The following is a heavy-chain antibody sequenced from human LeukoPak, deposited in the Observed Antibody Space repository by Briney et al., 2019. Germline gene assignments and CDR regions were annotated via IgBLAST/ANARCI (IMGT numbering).Heavy chain of an antibody. J-gene: IGHJ3*02. CDR1: EFSVGSNY. CDR3: ARDPPRIAAAGTKAFDI. D-gene: IGHD6-13*01. CDR2: ISSSGSTI. V-gene: IGHV3-48*03. Sequence: GGSLRLSCAASEFSVGSNYMTWVRQAPGKGLEWVSYISSSGSTIYYADSVKGRFTISRDNAKNSLYLQMNSLRAEDTAVYYCARDPPRIAAAGTKAFDIWGQGTMVTVSS.